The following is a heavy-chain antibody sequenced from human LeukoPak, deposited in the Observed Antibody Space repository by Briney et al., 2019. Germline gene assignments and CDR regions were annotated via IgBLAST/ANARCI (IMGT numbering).Heavy chain of an antibody. V-gene: IGHV4-59*01. CDR3: ARDAAGFNSSWEFDY. Sequence: TASETLSLTCTVSGGSISSNYWSWIRQPPGKGLEWIGYIRYSGATNYNPSLKSRVTISADTSKNQFSLKLSSVTAADTAMYYCARDAAGFNSSWEFDYWGQGTLVIVSS. J-gene: IGHJ4*02. D-gene: IGHD6-13*01. CDR2: IRYSGAT. CDR1: GGSISSNY.